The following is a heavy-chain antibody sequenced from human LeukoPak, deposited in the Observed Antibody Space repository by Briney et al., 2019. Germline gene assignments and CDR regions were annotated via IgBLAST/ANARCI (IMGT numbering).Heavy chain of an antibody. D-gene: IGHD3-10*01. Sequence: GGSLRLSCAASGFTLSNYAMTWVRQAPGKGLEWVSSITGSGALTYYADSVKGRFTIPKDNAMDTLFLQMNSLRADDTAVYYCAKDRVDGSGSQFDSWGQGSLVTVSS. CDR2: ITGSGALT. J-gene: IGHJ4*02. V-gene: IGHV3-23*01. CDR1: GFTLSNYA. CDR3: AKDRVDGSGSQFDS.